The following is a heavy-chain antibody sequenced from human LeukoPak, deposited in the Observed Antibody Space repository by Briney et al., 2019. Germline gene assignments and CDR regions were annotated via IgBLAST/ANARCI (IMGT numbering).Heavy chain of an antibody. CDR3: ARDLFQVVPAATDYYGMDV. CDR2: ISSSSSYI. J-gene: IGHJ6*02. V-gene: IGHV3-21*01. CDR1: GLTFSSYS. D-gene: IGHD2-2*01. Sequence: GGSLRLSCAASGLTFSSYSMNWARQAPGKGLEWVSSISSSSSYIYYADSVKGRFTISRDNAKNSLYLQMNSLRAEDTAVYYCARDLFQVVPAATDYYGMDVWGQGTTVTVSS.